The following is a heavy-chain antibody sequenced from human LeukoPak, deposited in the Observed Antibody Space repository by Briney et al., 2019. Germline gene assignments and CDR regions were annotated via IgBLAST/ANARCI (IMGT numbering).Heavy chain of an antibody. V-gene: IGHV3-23*01. Sequence: PGGSLRLACAASGFTFSSYAMSWVGQAPGKGLEWVSAISGSGGSTYYADSVKGRFTISRDNSKNTLYLQMNSLRAEDTAVYYCARPYNEAGYDFWSGYPFDYYYYMDVWGKGTTVTVSS. J-gene: IGHJ6*03. CDR3: ARPYNEAGYDFWSGYPFDYYYYMDV. CDR2: ISGSGGST. D-gene: IGHD3-3*01. CDR1: GFTFSSYA.